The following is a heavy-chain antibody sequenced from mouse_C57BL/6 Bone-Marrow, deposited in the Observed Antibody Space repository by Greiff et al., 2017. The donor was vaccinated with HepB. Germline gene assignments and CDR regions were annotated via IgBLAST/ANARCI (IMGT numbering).Heavy chain of an antibody. CDR1: GYTFTSYG. J-gene: IGHJ3*01. CDR2: IYPTSGNT. V-gene: IGHV1-81*01. Sequence: VQLQESGAELARPGASVKLSCKASGYTFTSYGIRWVKQSTGQGLEWIGEIYPTSGNTYYNEKFKGKATLTADKSSSTAYMELRSLTSEDSAVYFCARGGRACFAYGGQGTLVTVSA. CDR3: ARGGRACFAY.